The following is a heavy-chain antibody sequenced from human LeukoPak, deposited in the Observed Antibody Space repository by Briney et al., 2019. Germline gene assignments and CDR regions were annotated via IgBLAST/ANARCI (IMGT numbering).Heavy chain of an antibody. CDR3: VRKGWVSGAIDY. J-gene: IGHJ4*02. CDR2: LSADGNSK. V-gene: IGHV3-64D*06. CDR1: GFTLSNYA. Sequence: QAGGSLRLSCSASGFTLSNYAMHWVRQSPGKGLEYVSALSADGNSKFYAESVEGRFTISRDSSNNTLHLQMSSLRPEDTAVYYCVRKGWVSGAIDYWGQGTLVTVSS. D-gene: IGHD6-13*01.